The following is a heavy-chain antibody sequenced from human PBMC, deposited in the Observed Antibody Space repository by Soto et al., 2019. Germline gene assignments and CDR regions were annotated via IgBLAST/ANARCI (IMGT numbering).Heavy chain of an antibody. D-gene: IGHD6-25*01. CDR2: IYSGGST. J-gene: IGHJ4*02. CDR1: GFTVSSNY. Sequence: GGSLRLSCAASGFTVSSNYMSWVRQAPGKGLEWVSVIYSGGSTYYADSVKGRFTISRDNAKNTLYLQMNSLRAEDTALYYCARGAAQGYFDYWGQGTLVTVSS. CDR3: ARGAAQGYFDY. V-gene: IGHV3-66*01.